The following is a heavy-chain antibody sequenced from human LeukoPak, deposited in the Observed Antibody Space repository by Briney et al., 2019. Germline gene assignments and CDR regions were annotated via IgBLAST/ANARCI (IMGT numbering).Heavy chain of an antibody. CDR1: GGSISSGGYS. Sequence: SQTLSLTCTVSGGSISSGGYSWSWIRQHPGKGLEWIGYIYYSGSTYYNPSLKSRVTISVDTSKNQFSLKLSSVTAADTAVYYCARVGVRGNWFDPWGQETLVTVSS. CDR3: ARVGVRGNWFDP. CDR2: IYYSGST. J-gene: IGHJ5*02. V-gene: IGHV4-31*03.